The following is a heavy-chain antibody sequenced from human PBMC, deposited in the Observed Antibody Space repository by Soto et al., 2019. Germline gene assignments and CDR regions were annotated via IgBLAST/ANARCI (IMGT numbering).Heavy chain of an antibody. J-gene: IGHJ6*02. D-gene: IGHD5-18*01. CDR3: TADTAMTNYCMDV. CDR2: IRSKANSYAT. Sequence: EVQLVESGGGLVQPGGSLKLSCAASGFTFSGSAMHWVRQASGNGLEWVGRIRSKANSYATAYAASVKGRFTISRDDSKNTAYLQMNSLKTEDTAVYYCTADTAMTNYCMDVWGQGTTVTVSS. V-gene: IGHV3-73*02. CDR1: GFTFSGSA.